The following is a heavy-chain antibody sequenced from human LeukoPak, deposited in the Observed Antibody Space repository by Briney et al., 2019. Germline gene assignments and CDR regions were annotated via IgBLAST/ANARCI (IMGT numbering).Heavy chain of an antibody. V-gene: IGHV3-7*01. J-gene: IGHJ4*02. D-gene: IGHD3-22*01. CDR1: GFIFRSYW. Sequence: GGTLRLSCVDSGFIFRSYWMSWVRQAPGKGLEWVANTKQDDSEKYYVDSVKGRFSISRDNAKNSLYLQMNSLRVEDTAVYYCARGFDSRFFNDWGQGTLVTVSS. CDR3: ARGFDSRFFND. CDR2: TKQDDSEK.